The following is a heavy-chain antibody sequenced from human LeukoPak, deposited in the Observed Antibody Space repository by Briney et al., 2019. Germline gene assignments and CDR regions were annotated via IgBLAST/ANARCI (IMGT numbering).Heavy chain of an antibody. V-gene: IGHV3-33*06. D-gene: IGHD6-19*01. CDR3: AKDASGPYSSLFDP. CDR1: GSTFSDYG. CDR2: IYNDGSKR. J-gene: IGHJ5*02. Sequence: GRSLGLSCAASGSTFSDYGMHWVRQAPGKGLEWVAVIYNDGSKRYYADSVKGRFTISRDNSKSTLYLQMDSLRDEDTAVYYCAKDASGPYSSLFDPWGQGTLVIVSS.